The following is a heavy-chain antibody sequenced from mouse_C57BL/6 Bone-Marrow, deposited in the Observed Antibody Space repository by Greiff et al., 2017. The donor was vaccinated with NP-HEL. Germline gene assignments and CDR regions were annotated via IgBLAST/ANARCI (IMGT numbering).Heavy chain of an antibody. CDR3: ARRSTTVVAPGYFDV. CDR1: GFTFSDYG. CDR2: ISNLAYSI. J-gene: IGHJ1*03. Sequence: EVMLVESGGGLVQPGGSLKLSCAASGFTFSDYGMAWVRQAPRKGPEWVAFISNLAYSIYYADTVTGRFTISRENAKNTLYLEMSSLRSEDTAMYYCARRSTTVVAPGYFDVWGTGTTVTVSS. V-gene: IGHV5-15*04. D-gene: IGHD1-1*01.